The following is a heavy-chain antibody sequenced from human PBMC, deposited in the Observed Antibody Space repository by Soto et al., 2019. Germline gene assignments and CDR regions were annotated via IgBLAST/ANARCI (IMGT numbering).Heavy chain of an antibody. CDR1: GASISGGDYH. CDR3: ARAPSGSLSAFHI. CDR2: IYYSGST. V-gene: IGHV4-30-4*01. D-gene: IGHD2-15*01. J-gene: IGHJ3*02. Sequence: PSETLSLTCTVSGASISGGDYHWSWIRQPPGKGLEWIGYIYYSGSTYYNPSLKSRVTISVDSSKNQFSLKLSSVTAADTAVYYCARAPSGSLSAFHIWGQGTMVTVSS.